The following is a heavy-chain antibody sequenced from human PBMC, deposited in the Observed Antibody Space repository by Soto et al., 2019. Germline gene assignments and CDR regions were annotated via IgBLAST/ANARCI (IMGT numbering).Heavy chain of an antibody. CDR1: GFTFSSYS. CDR2: ISSSSSTI. V-gene: IGHV3-48*02. J-gene: IGHJ6*02. D-gene: IGHD6-13*01. CDR3: ARANTSSSWYWNYYYGMDV. Sequence: GGSLRLSCAASGFTFSSYSMNRVRQAPGKGLEWVSYISSSSSTIYYADSVKGRFTISRDNAKNSLYLQMNSLRDEDTAVYYCARANTSSSWYWNYYYGMDVWGQGTTVTV.